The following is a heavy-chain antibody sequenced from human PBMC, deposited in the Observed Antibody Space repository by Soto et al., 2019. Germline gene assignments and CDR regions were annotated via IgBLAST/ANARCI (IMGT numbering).Heavy chain of an antibody. Sequence: GRTLRISCSASEFTFSSYAIHLVRQAPGKGLEYVSSISTNGGSTHYADSVKGRFTISRDNSKNTQYLQMSSLRADDTAVYYCVKGEYYYDSSGYYPFDYWGQGT. V-gene: IGHV3-64D*06. CDR1: EFTFSSYA. D-gene: IGHD3-22*01. J-gene: IGHJ4*02. CDR3: VKGEYYYDSSGYYPFDY. CDR2: ISTNGGST.